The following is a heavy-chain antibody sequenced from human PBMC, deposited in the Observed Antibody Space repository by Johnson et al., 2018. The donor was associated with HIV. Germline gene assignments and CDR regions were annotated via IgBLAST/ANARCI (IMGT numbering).Heavy chain of an antibody. J-gene: IGHJ3*02. D-gene: IGHD3-22*01. CDR1: GFTFRSNG. Sequence: QVQLVESGGGVVQPGGSLRLSCAASGFTFRSNGMHWVRQAPGKGLEWVAAMSFDGTNKYYTDSVRGRFTISRDNSKNTLYLQMNSLRAEDTAVYYCAKDPTTYYYDSSGYRTGGDALDIWGQWTMVTVSS. V-gene: IGHV3-30*19. CDR2: MSFDGTNK. CDR3: AKDPTTYYYDSSGYRTGGDALDI.